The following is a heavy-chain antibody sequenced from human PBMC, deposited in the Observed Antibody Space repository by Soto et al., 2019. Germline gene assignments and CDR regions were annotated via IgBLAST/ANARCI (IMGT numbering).Heavy chain of an antibody. CDR1: GYIFTSYG. V-gene: IGHV1-18*01. D-gene: IGHD6-19*01. J-gene: IGHJ4*02. Sequence: GASVKVSCKASGYIFTSYGIRWVRLATGQGLEWMGWISAYKGDTKYAQILQGRVTMTTDTSTRTAYMELRSLSSDDTAVYYCARVAGAGTSHPPHGCDDRGQGTQVTVSS. CDR3: ARVAGAGTSHPPHGCDD. CDR2: ISAYKGDT.